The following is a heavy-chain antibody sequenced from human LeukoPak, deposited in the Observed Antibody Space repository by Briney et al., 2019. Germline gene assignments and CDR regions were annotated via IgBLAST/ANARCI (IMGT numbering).Heavy chain of an antibody. D-gene: IGHD2/OR15-2a*01. Sequence: GSLRLSCAASGFSFSSYGMHWVRQAPGKGLEWVAVISYDGSNEYFADSVKGRFTVSRDNSKNTLYLQMNSLRPEDTAVYYCAKDLGVGAYLLFDYITSGLDSWGQGTLVTVSS. J-gene: IGHJ4*02. CDR1: GFSFSSYG. CDR3: AKDLGVGAYLLFDYITSGLDS. V-gene: IGHV3-30*18. CDR2: ISYDGSNE.